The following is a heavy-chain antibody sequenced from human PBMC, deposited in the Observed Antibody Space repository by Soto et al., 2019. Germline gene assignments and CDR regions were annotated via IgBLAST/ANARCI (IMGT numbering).Heavy chain of an antibody. J-gene: IGHJ3*02. CDR1: GFTFSSYS. Sequence: GGSLRLSCAASGFTFSSYSMNWVRQAPGKGLEWVSYISSSSSTIYYADSVKGRFTISRDNAKNSLYLQMNSLRAEDTAVYYCASSNLYDDAFDIWGQGTMVTVSS. D-gene: IGHD2-2*02. CDR3: ASSNLYDDAFDI. V-gene: IGHV3-48*01. CDR2: ISSSSSTI.